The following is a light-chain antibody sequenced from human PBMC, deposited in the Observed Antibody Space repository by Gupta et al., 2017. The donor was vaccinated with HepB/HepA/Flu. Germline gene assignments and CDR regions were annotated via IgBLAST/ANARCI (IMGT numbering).Light chain of an antibody. CDR1: ISNIGAGYN. J-gene: IGLJ1*01. Sequence: QSVLTQPPSVSGTPGQRVPISYTGRISNIGAGYNVHWYQHLPGTAPKLLIFRNSNRPSGVPDRFSGSKSGTSASLAISGLQAEDEADYYCQTYDSSLSGHVFGTGTKVTVL. CDR2: RNS. V-gene: IGLV1-40*01. CDR3: QTYDSSLSGHV.